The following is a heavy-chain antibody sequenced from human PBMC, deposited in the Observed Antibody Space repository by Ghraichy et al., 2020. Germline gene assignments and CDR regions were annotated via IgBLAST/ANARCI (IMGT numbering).Heavy chain of an antibody. CDR1: GFTFSNYA. D-gene: IGHD1-1*01. J-gene: IGHJ4*02. CDR2: ISHSGGST. V-gene: IGHV3-23*01. Sequence: GGSLRLSCAASGFTFSNYAMSWVRQAPGKGLEWVSAISHSGGSTYYADSVKGRFTISRDNSKNTVYLQMNSLRGEDTAVYYCALNWNDDYWGQGTLVTVSS. CDR3: ALNWNDDY.